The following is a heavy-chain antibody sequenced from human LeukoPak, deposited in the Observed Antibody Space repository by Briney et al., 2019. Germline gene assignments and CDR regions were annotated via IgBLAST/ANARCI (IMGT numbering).Heavy chain of an antibody. CDR2: IGTAGDT. J-gene: IGHJ6*02. V-gene: IGHV3-13*01. CDR3: ARGGRWLPGYYYYGMDV. Sequence: GGSLRLSCAASGFTFSSYDMHWARQATGKGLEWVSAIGTAGDTYYPGSVKGRFTISRENAKNSLYLQMNSLRAGDTAVYYCARGGRWLPGYYYYGMDVWGQGTTVTVSS. D-gene: IGHD5-24*01. CDR1: GFTFSSYD.